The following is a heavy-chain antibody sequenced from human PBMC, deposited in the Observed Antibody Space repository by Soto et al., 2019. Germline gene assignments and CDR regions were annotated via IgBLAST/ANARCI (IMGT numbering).Heavy chain of an antibody. J-gene: IGHJ4*02. CDR2: IYYSGST. V-gene: IGHV4-30-4*01. CDR1: GGSISSGDYY. D-gene: IGHD4-17*01. Sequence: SETLSLTCTVSGGSISSGDYYWSVIRQPTGTGLEWIGYIYYSGSTYYNPSLKSRVTISVDTSKNQFSLKLSSVTAADTAVYYCASGLGDYASPAFFDYWGQGTLVPVSS. CDR3: ASGLGDYASPAFFDY.